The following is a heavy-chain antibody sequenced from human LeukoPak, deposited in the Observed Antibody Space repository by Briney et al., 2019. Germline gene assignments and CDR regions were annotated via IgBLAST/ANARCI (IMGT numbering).Heavy chain of an antibody. CDR1: GYTFTSYY. Sequence: GASVKVSCKASGYTFTSYYMHWVRQAPGQRLEWMGWMNAGNGNTKYSQKFQGRVTITRDTSASTAYMELSSLKSEDMAVYYCAREGSMVRGVGIFGFDYWGQGTLVTVSS. CDR3: AREGSMVRGVGIFGFDY. CDR2: MNAGNGNT. V-gene: IGHV1-3*03. J-gene: IGHJ4*02. D-gene: IGHD3-10*01.